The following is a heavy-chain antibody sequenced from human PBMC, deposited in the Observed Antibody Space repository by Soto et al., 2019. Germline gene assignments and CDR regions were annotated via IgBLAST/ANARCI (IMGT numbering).Heavy chain of an antibody. V-gene: IGHV3-23*01. D-gene: IGHD4-17*01. J-gene: IGHJ5*02. Sequence: GGSLRLSCAGSGFTLSDHYIDWVRQAPGKGLEWVSTFSGTGGYTYYTDSVKGRFTISRDESKNTLFLHMNSLRAADTAVYYCARGQRALITYGPFDPWGQGTLVTVSS. CDR3: ARGQRALITYGPFDP. CDR1: GFTLSDHY. CDR2: FSGTGGYT.